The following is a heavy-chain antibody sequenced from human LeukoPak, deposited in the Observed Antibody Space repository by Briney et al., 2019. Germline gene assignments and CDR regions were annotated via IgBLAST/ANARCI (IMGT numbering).Heavy chain of an antibody. Sequence: PSETLSLTCTVSGGPLRDYYWSWIRQPPGRGLEWIGYIYYSGSTIHNPSLKSRVTLSVDMPKSQFSLSLTSVTASDAAVYYCARDRGYGDHPSWFDPWGQGTQVTVSS. J-gene: IGHJ5*02. D-gene: IGHD5-12*01. CDR1: GGPLRDYY. CDR3: ARDRGYGDHPSWFDP. CDR2: IYYSGST. V-gene: IGHV4-59*12.